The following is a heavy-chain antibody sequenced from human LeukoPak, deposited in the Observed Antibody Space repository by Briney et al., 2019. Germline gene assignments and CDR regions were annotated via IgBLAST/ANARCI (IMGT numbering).Heavy chain of an antibody. Sequence: GGSLGLSCAASGFTLSSYGMSWVRQAPGKGLEWVSSISGSGGNAYYADSVKGRFTISRDNSKNTLYLQMNSLRAEDTAVYYCAEKWFGENWGQGTLVTVSS. CDR2: ISGSGGNA. J-gene: IGHJ4*02. V-gene: IGHV3-23*01. CDR3: AEKWFGEN. D-gene: IGHD3-10*01. CDR1: GFTLSSYG.